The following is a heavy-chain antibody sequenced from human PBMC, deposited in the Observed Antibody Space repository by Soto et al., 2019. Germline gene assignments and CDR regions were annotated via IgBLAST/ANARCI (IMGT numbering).Heavy chain of an antibody. CDR1: GGSFSCYY. CDR3: AGEGGRGTFGVV. Sequence: PSETLSLTCAVYGGSFSCYYWSWIRQPPGRGREWIGHIYYGGSTNYNPSLQSRVTISLDTSKHQFSLRLTSMTAADAAVYYCAGEGGRGTFGVVWGQGTRVTVSS. V-gene: IGHV4-59*01. J-gene: IGHJ4*02. CDR2: IYYGGST. D-gene: IGHD3-3*01.